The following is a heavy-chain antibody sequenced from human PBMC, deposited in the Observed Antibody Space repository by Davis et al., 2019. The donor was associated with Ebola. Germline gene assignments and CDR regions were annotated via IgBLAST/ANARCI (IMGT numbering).Heavy chain of an antibody. J-gene: IGHJ4*02. CDR3: ARDRYCSGGSCYLDY. D-gene: IGHD2-15*01. CDR2: ISGSGGST. V-gene: IGHV3-23*01. Sequence: GESLKISCAASGFTVSSNYMSWVRQAPGKGLEWVSAISGSGGSTYYADSVKGRFTISRDNSKNTLYLQMNSLRAEDTAVYYCARDRYCSGGSCYLDYWGQGTLVTVSS. CDR1: GFTVSSNY.